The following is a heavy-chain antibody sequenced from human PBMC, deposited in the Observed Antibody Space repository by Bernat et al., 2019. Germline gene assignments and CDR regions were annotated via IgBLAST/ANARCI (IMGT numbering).Heavy chain of an antibody. V-gene: IGHV3-66*01. Sequence: EVQLVESGGGLVQPGGSLRLSCAASGFTVSSNYMSWVRQAPGKGLEWVPVIYSGGSTYYADSVKGRFTISRDNSKNTLYLQMNSLRAEDTAVYYCARTIADDAFDIWGQGTMVTVSS. CDR1: GFTVSSNY. J-gene: IGHJ3*02. CDR2: IYSGGST. D-gene: IGHD6-13*01. CDR3: ARTIADDAFDI.